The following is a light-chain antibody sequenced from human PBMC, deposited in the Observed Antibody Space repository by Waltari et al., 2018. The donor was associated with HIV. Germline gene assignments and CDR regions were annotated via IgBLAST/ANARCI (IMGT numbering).Light chain of an antibody. Sequence: QSVLTQPPSVSGAPGQRVTISCTGNRSNIGEGHDVHWYRQLPGTAPKFLISGNNFRPSGVPDRFSGSKSGTSASLVITGLQADDEAVYYCHCTDSSLMGPVVFGGGTKLTVL. CDR3: HCTDSSLMGPVV. J-gene: IGLJ2*01. CDR1: RSNIGEGHD. V-gene: IGLV1-40*01. CDR2: GNN.